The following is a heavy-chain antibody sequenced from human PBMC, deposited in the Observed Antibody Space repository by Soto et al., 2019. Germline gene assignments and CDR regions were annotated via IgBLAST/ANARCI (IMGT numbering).Heavy chain of an antibody. V-gene: IGHV3-74*03. Sequence: GGSLRLSCTASGVNLRNYWMHWVRQAPGKGRGWVSRMNSGSSNIKSADSVKPPSTISRNNPFTPLYLQVYTLSVEVSSVSYCVTSTSNYDISCGDSWRQGTLVTVSS. CDR1: GVNLRNYW. CDR3: VTSTSNYDISCGDS. CDR2: MNSGSSNI. J-gene: IGHJ4*02. D-gene: IGHD3-9*01.